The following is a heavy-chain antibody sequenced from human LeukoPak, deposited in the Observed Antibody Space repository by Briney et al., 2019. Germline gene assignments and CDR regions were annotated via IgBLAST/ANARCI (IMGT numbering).Heavy chain of an antibody. V-gene: IGHV3-23*01. CDR1: GFTFSSYA. J-gene: IGHJ4*02. Sequence: GGSLRLSCAASGFTFSSYAMSWVRQAPGKGLEWVSTISGSGGSTYYADSVKGRFTISRDNSKNMLFLQLNSLRAEDTAVYYCASILGSGSHNDYWGQGTLVTVSS. CDR3: ASILGSGSHNDY. CDR2: ISGSGGST. D-gene: IGHD3-10*01.